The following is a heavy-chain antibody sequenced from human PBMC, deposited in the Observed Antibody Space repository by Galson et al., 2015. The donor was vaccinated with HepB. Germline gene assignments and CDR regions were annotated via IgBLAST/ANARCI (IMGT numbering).Heavy chain of an antibody. Sequence: SLRLSCAASGITLNNARVTWVRQAPGKGLEWVGRINSKPDDETTDYAAPVKGRFSISRDASENTPYLQMNSLKIEDTAVYYCATGLGGYDFWSGYFFHWGQGTLVTVSS. CDR2: INSKPDDETT. D-gene: IGHD3-3*01. J-gene: IGHJ4*02. CDR3: ATGLGGYDFWSGYFFH. CDR1: GITLNNAR. V-gene: IGHV3-15*01.